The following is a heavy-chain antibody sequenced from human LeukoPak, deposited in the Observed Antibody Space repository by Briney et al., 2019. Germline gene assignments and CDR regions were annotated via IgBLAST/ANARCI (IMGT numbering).Heavy chain of an antibody. D-gene: IGHD3-10*01. CDR1: GGTFSSYA. V-gene: IGHV1-69*13. CDR3: ARGTGSGSYFSAGYFYFYMDV. Sequence: ASVKVSCKASGGTFSSYAISWVRQAPGQGLEWMGGIIPIFGTANYAQKFQGRVTITADESTSTAYMELSSLRSEDTAVYYCARGTGSGSYFSAGYFYFYMDVWGKGTTVTISS. J-gene: IGHJ6*03. CDR2: IIPIFGTA.